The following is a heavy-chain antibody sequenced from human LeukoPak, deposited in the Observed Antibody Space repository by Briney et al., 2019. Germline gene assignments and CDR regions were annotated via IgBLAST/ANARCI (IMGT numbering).Heavy chain of an antibody. Sequence: SETLSLTCTVSGGSISSYYWSWIRQPPGKGLEWIGYIYYGGSTNYNPSLKSRVTISVDTSKNQFSLKLSSVTAADTAVYYCARRGPLGTVVTPRWYFDLWGRGTLVTVSS. J-gene: IGHJ2*01. V-gene: IGHV4-59*08. D-gene: IGHD4-23*01. CDR1: GGSISSYY. CDR3: ARRGPLGTVVTPRWYFDL. CDR2: IYYGGST.